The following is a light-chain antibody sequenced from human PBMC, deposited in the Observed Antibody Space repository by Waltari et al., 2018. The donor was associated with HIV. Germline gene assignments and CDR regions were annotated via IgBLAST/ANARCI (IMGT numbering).Light chain of an antibody. Sequence: QSALTQPASVSGSLGQSITISCTGTSSDVGGHNSLSWYQQHPGKAPNLLISEVSNRPSGVSNRFSGSKSGNTASLTISGLQAEDEADYYCSSYTANSRIFGGGTRLTVL. CDR3: SSYTANSRI. CDR2: EVS. J-gene: IGLJ2*01. V-gene: IGLV2-14*01. CDR1: SSDVGGHNS.